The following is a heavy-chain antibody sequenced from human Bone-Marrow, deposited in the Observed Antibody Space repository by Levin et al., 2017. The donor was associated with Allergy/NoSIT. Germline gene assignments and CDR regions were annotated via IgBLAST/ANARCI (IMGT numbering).Heavy chain of an antibody. CDR1: GFNFSTYN. CDR3: ARDRTYGILRNYGMDV. CDR2: INSGSTDI. D-gene: IGHD3-9*01. V-gene: IGHV3-21*01. Sequence: SCAASGFNFSTYNMNWVRQAPGKALEWVSSINSGSTDIYYADSLQGRFTISRDNAENSLYLQMNGLRAGDTAVYYCARDRTYGILRNYGMDVWGQGTTVTVSS. J-gene: IGHJ6*02.